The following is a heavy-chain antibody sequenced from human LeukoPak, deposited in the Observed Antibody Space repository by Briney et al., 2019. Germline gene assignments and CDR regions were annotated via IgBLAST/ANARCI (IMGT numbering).Heavy chain of an antibody. V-gene: IGHV1-46*02. J-gene: IGHJ6*02. D-gene: IGHD3-10*01. Sequence: ASVKVSCKTSGYSFNSHHVHWVRQAPGQGLEWMGINFFHDGTTSNTQKFPGRLAMTRDTSTSTVYMELSSLRSEDTAVYYCARDSGNYHYDMDVWGQGTTVIVSS. CDR3: ARDSGNYHYDMDV. CDR2: NFFHDGTT. CDR1: GYSFNSHH.